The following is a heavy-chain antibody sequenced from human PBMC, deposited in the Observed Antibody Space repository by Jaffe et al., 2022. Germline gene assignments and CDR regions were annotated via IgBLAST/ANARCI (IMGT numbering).Heavy chain of an antibody. CDR2: IRSKAYGGTT. CDR1: GFTFGDYA. Sequence: EVQLVESGGGLVQPGRSLRLSCTASGFTFGDYAMSWVRQAPGKGLEWVGFIRSKAYGGTTEYAASVKGRFTISRDDSKSIAYLQMNSLKTEDTAVYYCTRVGGSWYGDYYYYYMDVWGKGTTVTVSS. CDR3: TRVGGSWYGDYYYYYMDV. D-gene: IGHD6-13*01. V-gene: IGHV3-49*04. J-gene: IGHJ6*03.